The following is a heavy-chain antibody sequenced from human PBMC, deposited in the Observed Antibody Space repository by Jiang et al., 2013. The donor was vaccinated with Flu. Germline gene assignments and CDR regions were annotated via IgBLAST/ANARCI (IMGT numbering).Heavy chain of an antibody. CDR1: GGSISSYH. V-gene: IGHV4-59*08. Sequence: GPGLVKPSETLSLTCTVSGGSISSYHWSWVRQSPGKGLEWIGYIYYNGSTKYKPSLKSRVTISVDTSKNQFSLKLSSVTAADTAAYYCARLAGTFDCWGQGTLVTVSS. J-gene: IGHJ4*02. CDR2: IYYNGST. CDR3: ARLAGTFDC. D-gene: IGHD1-1*01.